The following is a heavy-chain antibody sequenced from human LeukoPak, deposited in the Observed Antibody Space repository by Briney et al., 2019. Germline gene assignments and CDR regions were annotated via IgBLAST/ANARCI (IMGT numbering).Heavy chain of an antibody. D-gene: IGHD4-17*01. CDR1: GYTFTSYY. CDR2: INPSGGST. V-gene: IGHV1-46*01. Sequence: GASVTVSCKASGYTFTSYYMNWVRQAPGQGLEWMGIINPSGGSTSYAQKFQGRVTMTRDASTSTVYMELSSLRSEDTAVYYCARAPSFYGDGEFDYWGQGTLVTVSS. J-gene: IGHJ4*02. CDR3: ARAPSFYGDGEFDY.